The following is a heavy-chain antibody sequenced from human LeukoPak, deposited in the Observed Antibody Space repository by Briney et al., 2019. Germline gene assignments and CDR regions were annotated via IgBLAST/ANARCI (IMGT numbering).Heavy chain of an antibody. CDR3: ARDCSGGSCYSF. Sequence: GGSPRLSCAASGFTFSSYSMNWVRQAPGKGLEWVSSISSSSSYIYYADSVKGRFTISRDNAKNSLYLQMNSPRAEDTAVYYCARDCSGGSCYSFWGQGTLVTVSS. D-gene: IGHD2-15*01. CDR1: GFTFSSYS. CDR2: ISSSSSYI. V-gene: IGHV3-21*01. J-gene: IGHJ4*02.